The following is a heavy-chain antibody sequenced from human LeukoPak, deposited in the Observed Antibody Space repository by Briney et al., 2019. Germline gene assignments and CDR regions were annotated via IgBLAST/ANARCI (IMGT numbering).Heavy chain of an antibody. CDR3: AKAGIGVVGYFDY. D-gene: IGHD6-19*01. J-gene: IGHJ4*02. CDR2: IDGDGSST. V-gene: IGHV3-74*01. Sequence: GGSLRLSCAASGFTFSSYWMQWVRQAPGKGLVWVSRIDGDGSSTNYADSVKGRFTISRDNSKNTLYLQMNSLRDEDTALYYCAKAGIGVVGYFDYWGQGTLVTVSS. CDR1: GFTFSSYW.